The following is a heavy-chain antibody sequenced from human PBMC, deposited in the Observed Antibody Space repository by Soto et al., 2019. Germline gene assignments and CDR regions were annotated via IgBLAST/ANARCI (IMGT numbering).Heavy chain of an antibody. CDR3: ARETPSYCCVVSCRENCFDP. CDR2: IIPIFGTA. D-gene: IGHD2-15*01. CDR1: GGTFSSYA. V-gene: IGHV1-69*06. Sequence: SVKVSCKASGGTFSSYAISWVRQAPGQGLEWMGGIIPIFGTANYAQKFQGRVTITADKSTSTAYMELSSLRSEDTAVYYCARETPSYCCVVSCRENCFDPRCQATLVTLST. J-gene: IGHJ5*02.